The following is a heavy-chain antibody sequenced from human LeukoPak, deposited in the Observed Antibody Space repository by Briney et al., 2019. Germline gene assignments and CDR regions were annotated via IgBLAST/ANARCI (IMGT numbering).Heavy chain of an antibody. CDR2: IWYDGSNK. CDR3: AKAANYDFWSGYYDY. Sequence: GGSLRLSCAASGFTFSSYGMHWVRQAPGKGLEWVAVIWYDGSNKYYADSVKGRFTISRDNSKNTLYLQMNSLRAEDTAVYYCAKAANYDFWSGYYDYCGQGTLVTVSS. D-gene: IGHD3-3*01. CDR1: GFTFSSYG. J-gene: IGHJ4*02. V-gene: IGHV3-33*06.